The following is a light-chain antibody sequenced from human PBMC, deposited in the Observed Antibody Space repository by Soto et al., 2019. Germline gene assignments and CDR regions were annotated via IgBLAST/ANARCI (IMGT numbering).Light chain of an antibody. CDR3: QQYSNLPYWT. J-gene: IGKJ1*01. CDR2: GAS. CDR1: QSVSNF. Sequence: EKVMTQSPATLSMSPGERATLSCRASQSVSNFLAWYQQKPGQTPRLLIYGASTRATGIPARFSGSVSGTEFTLTISSLQSEDFAVYYCQQYSNLPYWTFGQGTKVEVK. V-gene: IGKV3-15*01.